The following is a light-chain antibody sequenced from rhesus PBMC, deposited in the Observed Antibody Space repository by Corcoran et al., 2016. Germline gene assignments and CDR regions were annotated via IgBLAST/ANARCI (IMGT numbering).Light chain of an antibody. V-gene: IGKV3S9*01. J-gene: IGKJ1*01. CDR3: QQGNSIPPT. CDR1: SSVSTSY. CDR2: TTS. Sequence: EIVLTQSPTSMAVSQGERVTISCTASSSVSTSYLHWYQQKPGFPPSLLVYTTSSLASGVPARFSGSGSGTSYTLTIGSMEAEGTATYYCQQGNSIPPTFGQGTKVEIK.